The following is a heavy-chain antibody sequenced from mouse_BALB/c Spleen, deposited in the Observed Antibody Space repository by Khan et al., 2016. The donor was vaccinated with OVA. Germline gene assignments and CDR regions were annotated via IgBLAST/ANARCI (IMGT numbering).Heavy chain of an antibody. J-gene: IGHJ4*01. CDR1: GFSLNSYG. D-gene: IGHD1-1*01. CDR2: IWGDGST. CDR3: AKFTPDYYSMDY. Sequence: QVQLKQSGPGLVAPSQSLSITCTVSGFSLNSYGVNWVRQPPGKGLEWLGVIWGDGSTNYHSALKSRLIISKDDSKSQVFLKLNSLQTDDKATYYCAKFTPDYYSMDYWGQGTSVTVSS. V-gene: IGHV2-3*01.